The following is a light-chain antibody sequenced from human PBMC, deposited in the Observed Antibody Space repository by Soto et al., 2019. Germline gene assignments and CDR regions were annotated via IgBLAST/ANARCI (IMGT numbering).Light chain of an antibody. CDR3: QQYNRYSRT. Sequence: DIQMTQSPSTLSASVGDRVTITCRASQSSSNWLAWYQQKPGKAPKXXSYKASSLESGVPSRFSGSGSGTEFTLTISSLQPDDFATYYCQQYNRYSRTFGQGTKVDIK. V-gene: IGKV1-5*03. CDR1: QSSSNW. J-gene: IGKJ1*01. CDR2: KAS.